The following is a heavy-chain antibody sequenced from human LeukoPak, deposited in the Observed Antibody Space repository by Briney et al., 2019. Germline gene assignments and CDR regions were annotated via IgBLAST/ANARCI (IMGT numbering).Heavy chain of an antibody. Sequence: PGGSLRLSCAASGVTFSSYWMHWVRQAPGKGLVWLTRMNSDGSTTNYADSVKGRFTISRDNARNTLYLQMNSLRVEDTAMYFCARDYDYFWGGYRYPFDYWGQGTLVTVSS. J-gene: IGHJ4*01. CDR2: MNSDGSTT. D-gene: IGHD3-16*02. CDR1: GVTFSSYW. V-gene: IGHV3-74*01. CDR3: ARDYDYFWGGYRYPFDY.